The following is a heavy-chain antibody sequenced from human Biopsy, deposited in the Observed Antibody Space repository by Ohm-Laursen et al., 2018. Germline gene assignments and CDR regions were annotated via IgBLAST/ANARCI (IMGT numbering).Heavy chain of an antibody. D-gene: IGHD1-1*01. CDR3: AADINVWNVNY. J-gene: IGHJ4*02. CDR2: FAPENGKT. CDR1: GYTLTELS. V-gene: IGHV1-24*01. Sequence: DSVKVSCKFSGYTLTELSMHWVRQAPGKGLEWMGGFAPENGKTVYAQNFQARVSLTEDTSTDTAYMELRSLRSEGTAVYYCAADINVWNVNYWGQGTQVTVSS.